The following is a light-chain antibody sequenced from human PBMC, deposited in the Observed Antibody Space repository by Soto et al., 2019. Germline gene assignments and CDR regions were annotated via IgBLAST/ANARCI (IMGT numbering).Light chain of an antibody. CDR1: QSVTSY. J-gene: IGKJ4*01. CDR3: QQRYSWPLT. CDR2: DAS. Sequence: EIVLTQSPATLSLSPGDRATLSCRASQSVTSYLAWYQQKPGQAPRLLIYDASNRATGIPARFSGSGSGTDFTLTICSLEPEDFAVYYCQQRYSWPLTFGGGNKVEIK. V-gene: IGKV3-11*01.